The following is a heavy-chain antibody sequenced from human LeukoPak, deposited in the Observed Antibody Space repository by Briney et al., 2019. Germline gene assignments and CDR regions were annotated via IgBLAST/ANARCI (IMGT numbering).Heavy chain of an antibody. D-gene: IGHD2-2*01. CDR1: GFTFSSHV. V-gene: IGHV3-23*01. J-gene: IGHJ5*02. CDR3: AKGGYCSSTSCYVGWLDP. Sequence: GGSLRLSCAASGFTFSSHVMNWVRQAPGKGLEWGSVISGGGGSTYYADSVKGRFTISRDNSKNTLFLQMNSLRAEDTAVYYCAKGGYCSSTSCYVGWLDPWGQGTLVTVSS. CDR2: ISGGGGST.